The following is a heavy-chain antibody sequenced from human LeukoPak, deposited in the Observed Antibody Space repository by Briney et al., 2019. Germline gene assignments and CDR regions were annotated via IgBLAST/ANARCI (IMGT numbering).Heavy chain of an antibody. CDR3: AKGSYYDSSGSFYFDY. D-gene: IGHD3-22*01. CDR1: GFTFSSYA. V-gene: IGHV3-23*01. J-gene: IGHJ4*02. Sequence: GGSLRLSCAASGFTFSSYAMSWVRQAPGKGLEWVSAISGSGDNTYYADSVKGRFTISRDNSKNTLYVQVNSLGTEDTAAYYCAKGSYYDSSGSFYFDYWGQGTLVTVTS. CDR2: ISGSGDNT.